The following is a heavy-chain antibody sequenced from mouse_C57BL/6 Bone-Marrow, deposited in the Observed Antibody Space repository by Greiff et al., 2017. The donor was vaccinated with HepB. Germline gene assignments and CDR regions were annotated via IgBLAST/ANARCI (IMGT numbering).Heavy chain of an antibody. V-gene: IGHV5-4*01. CDR1: GFTFSSYA. J-gene: IGHJ2*01. CDR3: ERDYYGPDY. D-gene: IGHD1-1*01. CDR2: ISDGGSYT. Sequence: EVKLVESGGGLVKPGGSLKLSCAASGFTFSSYAMSWVRQTPEKRLEWVATISDGGSYTYYPDNVKGRFTISRDNAKNNLYLQMSHLKSEDTAMYYCERDYYGPDYWGQGTTLTVSS.